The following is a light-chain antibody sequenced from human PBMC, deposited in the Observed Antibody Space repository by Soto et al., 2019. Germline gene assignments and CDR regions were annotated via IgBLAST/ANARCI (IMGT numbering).Light chain of an antibody. J-gene: IGKJ4*01. CDR2: LGS. V-gene: IGKV2-28*01. Sequence: EIEMTQSPLSLPVTPGEPSSISCRSSESLLHSSGYSCLDWYLQKPGQSPQLLIHLGSNRAPGDPDRLSGSGTGTDFTLKISRVEAEDVRVCCCMQALQTRLTFGGGTKVELK. CDR1: ESLLHSSGYSC. CDR3: MQALQTRLT.